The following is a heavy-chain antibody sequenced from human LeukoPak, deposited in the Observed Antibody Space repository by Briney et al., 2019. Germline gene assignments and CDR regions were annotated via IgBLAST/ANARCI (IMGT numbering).Heavy chain of an antibody. CDR3: ARELGSGYYRYFDY. J-gene: IGHJ4*02. D-gene: IGHD3-22*01. V-gene: IGHV1-2*02. CDR1: GYTFTSYY. Sequence: ASVKVSCTASGYTFTSYYMHWVRQAPGQGLEWMGWINPNSGGTNFAQKFQGRVSMTRDTSISTAYMELSRLRSDDTAVYYCARELGSGYYRYFDYGGQGTLVTVSS. CDR2: INPNSGGT.